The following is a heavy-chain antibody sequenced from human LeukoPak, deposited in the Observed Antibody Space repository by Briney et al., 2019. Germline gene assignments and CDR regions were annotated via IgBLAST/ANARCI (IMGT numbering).Heavy chain of an antibody. CDR2: INHSGAT. V-gene: IGHV4-34*01. J-gene: IGHJ6*02. CDR1: GGSFSDYY. CDR3: ARRVRGVIISFYYYNGMEV. Sequence: SETLSLTCAVYGGSFSDYYWTWIRQSPGKGLEWIGEINHSGATDYNPSLKSRVTISVDTSKNQFSLKARSVTAADTAVYYRARRVRGVIISFYYYNGMEVWGQGTTVTVSS. D-gene: IGHD3-10*01.